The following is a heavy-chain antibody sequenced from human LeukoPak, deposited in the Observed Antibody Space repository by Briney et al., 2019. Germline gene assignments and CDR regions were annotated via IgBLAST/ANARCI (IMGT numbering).Heavy chain of an antibody. Sequence: SETLSLTCAVSGGSIGSSNWWSWGRQPPGQGLEWIGEVYQSGTTNYNPSLQNRVTISVDKSKNQFSLNLSSVTAADTAVYYCARWGSGYFDYWGQGTQVTVSS. V-gene: IGHV4-4*02. CDR2: VYQSGTT. D-gene: IGHD6-19*01. CDR1: GGSIGSSNW. J-gene: IGHJ4*02. CDR3: ARWGSGYFDY.